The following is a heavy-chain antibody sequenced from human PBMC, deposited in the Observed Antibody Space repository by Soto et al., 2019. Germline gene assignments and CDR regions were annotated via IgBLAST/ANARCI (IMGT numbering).Heavy chain of an antibody. V-gene: IGHV3-33*01. J-gene: IGHJ4*01. CDR1: GFFFRDFG. CDR3: AIAMAGKWHPLDY. CDR2: IWYDGSNT. D-gene: IGHD6-19*01. Sequence: PGGSLRLSCVASGFFFRDFGMHWVRQAPGKGLEWVSVIWYDGSNTYQGETVKGRFTMSRDISKNTLYLQMDSLRPVDTAVYYCAIAMAGKWHPLDYWGHGTLVTVSS.